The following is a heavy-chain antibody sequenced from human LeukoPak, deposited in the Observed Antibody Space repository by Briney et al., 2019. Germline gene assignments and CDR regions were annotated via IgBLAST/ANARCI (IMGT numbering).Heavy chain of an antibody. D-gene: IGHD4-23*01. Sequence: TGGSLRLSCAASGFTFSSHWMTWVRQAPGKGLEWVANIKQGGSENHYVDSVKGRLTISRDDAKNSLYLQMNSLTVEDTAVYYCAREAKGSGGKDYWGQGTLVTVSS. V-gene: IGHV3-7*05. J-gene: IGHJ4*02. CDR2: IKQGGSEN. CDR1: GFTFSSHW. CDR3: AREAKGSGGKDY.